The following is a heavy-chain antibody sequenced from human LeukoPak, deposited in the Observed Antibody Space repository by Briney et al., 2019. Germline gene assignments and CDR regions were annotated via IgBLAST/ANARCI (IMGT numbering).Heavy chain of an antibody. CDR2: IYPGDSDT. CDR3: ARLTVHYYYYMDV. Sequence: GESLKISCEGSGYSFTSYWIGWVRQMPGKGLEWMGIIYPGDSDTRYSPSFQGQVTISADKSISTAYLQWSSLKASDTAMYYCARLTVHYYYYMDVWGKGTTVTVSS. J-gene: IGHJ6*03. CDR1: GYSFTSYW. V-gene: IGHV5-51*01. D-gene: IGHD4-17*01.